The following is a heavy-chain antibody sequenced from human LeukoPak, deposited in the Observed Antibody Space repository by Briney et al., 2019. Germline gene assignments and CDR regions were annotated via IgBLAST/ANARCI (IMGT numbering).Heavy chain of an antibody. V-gene: IGHV3-21*01. CDR3: AKYHGDYEDYFDY. CDR2: ITSISSYE. D-gene: IGHD4-17*01. J-gene: IGHJ4*02. CDR1: GFTFSSYS. Sequence: GGSLRLSCAASGFTFSSYSMNWVRQAPGKGLEWVSSITSISSYEDYAESVKGRFTISRDNAKNSLYLQMNSLRVEDTAVYYCAKYHGDYEDYFDYWGQGTLVTVSS.